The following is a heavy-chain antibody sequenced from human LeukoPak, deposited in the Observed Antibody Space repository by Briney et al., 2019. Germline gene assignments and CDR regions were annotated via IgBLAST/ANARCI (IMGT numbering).Heavy chain of an antibody. V-gene: IGHV1-69*05. D-gene: IGHD5-18*01. CDR2: IIPIFGTA. CDR1: VGTFSSYA. Sequence: SVKVSCKASVGTFSSYAISWVRQAPGQGREWMGRIIPIFGTANYAQKFQGRVTITTDESTRTAYMELGSLRSEYTAMYYCAREFGYSYGLDYWGQGTLVTVSS. J-gene: IGHJ4*02. CDR3: AREFGYSYGLDY.